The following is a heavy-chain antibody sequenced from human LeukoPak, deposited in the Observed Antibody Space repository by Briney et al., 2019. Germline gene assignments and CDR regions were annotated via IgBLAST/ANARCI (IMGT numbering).Heavy chain of an antibody. CDR3: AREGVGATGSYS. Sequence: SQTLSLTCTVSGGSISSGGYYWSWIRQHQGKGLEWIVYIYYSGSTYYNPSLKSRVTISVDTSQTHFSLKLSSVTAADTAVYYCAREGVGATGSYSWGQGTPVTVSS. CDR2: IYYSGST. D-gene: IGHD1-26*01. J-gene: IGHJ4*02. V-gene: IGHV4-31*03. CDR1: GGSISSGGYY.